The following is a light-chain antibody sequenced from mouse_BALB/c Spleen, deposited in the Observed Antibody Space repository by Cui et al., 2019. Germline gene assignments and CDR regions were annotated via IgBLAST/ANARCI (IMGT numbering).Light chain of an antibody. CDR3: LQYDEFPWT. V-gene: IGKV14-111*01. CDR1: QDINSY. CDR2: RAN. Sequence: DTKMTKSPCSTYATLGERVTITCKASQDINSYLSWFQQKPGKSPKTLIYRANRLVDGVPSRFSGSGSGQDYSLTISSLEYEDMGIYYCLQYDEFPWTFGGGTKLEIK. J-gene: IGKJ1*01.